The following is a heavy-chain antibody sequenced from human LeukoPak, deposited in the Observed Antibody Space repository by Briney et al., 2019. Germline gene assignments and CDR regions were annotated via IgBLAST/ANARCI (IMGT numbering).Heavy chain of an antibody. CDR1: GFTFSSYS. Sequence: GGSLRLSCAASGFTFSSYSMNWVRQAPGKGLEWVSSISSRSSYIYYADSVKGRFTISRDNAKNSLYLQMNSLRAEDTAVYYCARDEDSSGYCDLWGQGTLVTVSS. CDR3: ARDEDSSGYCDL. CDR2: ISSRSSYI. J-gene: IGHJ4*02. D-gene: IGHD3-22*01. V-gene: IGHV3-21*01.